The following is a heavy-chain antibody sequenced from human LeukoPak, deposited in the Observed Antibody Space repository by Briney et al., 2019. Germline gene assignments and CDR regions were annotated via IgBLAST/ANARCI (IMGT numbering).Heavy chain of an antibody. CDR3: ARSPHSTTSPYYYGMDV. J-gene: IGHJ6*04. D-gene: IGHD2-2*01. CDR2: IYYSGST. Sequence: SETLSLTCTVSGVSISSGGYYWSWVRQHPGKGLEWIGYIYYSGSTYYNPSLKSRVTISVDTSKNQFSLKLSSVTAADTAVYYCARSPHSTTSPYYYGMDVWGKGTTVTVSS. CDR1: GVSISSGGYY. V-gene: IGHV4-31*03.